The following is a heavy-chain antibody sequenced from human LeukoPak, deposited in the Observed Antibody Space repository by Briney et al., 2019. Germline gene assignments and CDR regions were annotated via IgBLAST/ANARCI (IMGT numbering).Heavy chain of an antibody. V-gene: IGHV1-2*02. CDR2: INPNSGGT. CDR3: ARDKRMAVAGTYGY. D-gene: IGHD6-19*01. CDR1: GYTFTGYY. Sequence: ASVKVSCKASGYTFTGYYIHWVRQAPGQGLEWMGWINPNSGGTNYAQKFQGRVTMTRDTSISTAYMELSRLRSDDTAMYYCARDKRMAVAGTYGYWGQGTLVTVSS. J-gene: IGHJ4*02.